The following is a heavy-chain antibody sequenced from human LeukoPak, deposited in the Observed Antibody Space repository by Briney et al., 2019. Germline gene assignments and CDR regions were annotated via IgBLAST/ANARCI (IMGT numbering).Heavy chain of an antibody. V-gene: IGHV1-2*02. CDR3: ARARQRATGSYSALDS. Sequence: ASVKVSCKASGYTFTGYYMHWVRQAPGQGLEWMGWVNPNSGGTNYALKFQGRVTLTRDTSISTAYMELNSLRSDDTAVDDSARARQRATGSYSALDSWGQGTLVTVSS. D-gene: IGHD1-26*01. CDR1: GYTFTGYY. J-gene: IGHJ4*02. CDR2: VNPNSGGT.